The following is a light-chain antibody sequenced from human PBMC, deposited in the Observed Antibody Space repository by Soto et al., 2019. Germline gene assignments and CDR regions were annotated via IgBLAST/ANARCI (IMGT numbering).Light chain of an antibody. V-gene: IGLV2-8*01. CDR3: SSFGGSNIKV. Sequence: QSALTQPPSASGSPGQSVSISCPGTSSDVGGYNYVSWYQQHPGKAPKLLVFEVTKRPSGVPDRFSGSKSGNTASLTVSGLQAEDEADYYCSSFGGSNIKVFGTGTKLTVL. J-gene: IGLJ1*01. CDR1: SSDVGGYNY. CDR2: EVT.